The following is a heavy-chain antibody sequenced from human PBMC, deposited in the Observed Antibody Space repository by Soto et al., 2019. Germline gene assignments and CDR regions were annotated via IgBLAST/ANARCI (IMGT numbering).Heavy chain of an antibody. Sequence: SETLSLTCSVSGGSISGSYWSWMRQSPGKGLEWLGYVYYTGSTNYSPSLRSRVSISVDTSKNEFSLRLSSVTAADTAVYFCARSVAVPGAHIDYWGQGTQVTVSS. CDR2: VYYTGST. CDR1: GGSISGSY. CDR3: ARSVAVPGAHIDY. D-gene: IGHD6-19*01. J-gene: IGHJ4*02. V-gene: IGHV4-59*01.